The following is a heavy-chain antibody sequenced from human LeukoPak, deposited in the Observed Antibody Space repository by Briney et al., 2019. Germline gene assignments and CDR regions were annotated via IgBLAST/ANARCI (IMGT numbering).Heavy chain of an antibody. CDR2: MNPNSGNT. CDR1: GYTFTIYD. V-gene: IGHV1-8*03. D-gene: IGHD4-11*01. J-gene: IGHJ5*02. Sequence: ASVKVSCKASGYTFTIYDINWVRQATGQGLEWMGWMNPNSGNTGYAQRLQGRVTFTRNTSISTAYMELSSLRSEDTAVYYCARGLLSFMRSDYSNYWDNWFDPWGQGTLVTVSS. CDR3: ARGLLSFMRSDYSNYWDNWFDP.